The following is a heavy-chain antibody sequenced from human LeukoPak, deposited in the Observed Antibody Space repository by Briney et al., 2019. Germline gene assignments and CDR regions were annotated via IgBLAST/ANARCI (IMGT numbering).Heavy chain of an antibody. D-gene: IGHD3-3*01. CDR2: IYYSGST. J-gene: IGHJ4*02. CDR1: GGSISSSSYY. CDR3: ARHVPYEDY. Sequence: PSETLSLTCTVSGGSISSSSYYWGWIRQPPGKGLEWIGSIYYSGSTYYNPSLKSRVTISVDTSKNQFSLRLSSVTAADTAVYYCARHVPYEDYWGQGTLVTVSS. V-gene: IGHV4-39*01.